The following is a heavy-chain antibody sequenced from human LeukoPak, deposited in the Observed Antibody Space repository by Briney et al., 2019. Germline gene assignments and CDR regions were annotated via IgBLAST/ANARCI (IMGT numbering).Heavy chain of an antibody. J-gene: IGHJ4*02. Sequence: ASVKVSCKASGYSFTSYDIYWVRQATGQGPEWMGWMNPNSGNTGYAQKFQGRVTMTRNTPISTAYMELSSLRSEDTAVYYCARVVGATTPFDYWGQGTLVTVSS. CDR2: MNPNSGNT. V-gene: IGHV1-8*01. CDR3: ARVVGATTPFDY. D-gene: IGHD1-26*01. CDR1: GYSFTSYD.